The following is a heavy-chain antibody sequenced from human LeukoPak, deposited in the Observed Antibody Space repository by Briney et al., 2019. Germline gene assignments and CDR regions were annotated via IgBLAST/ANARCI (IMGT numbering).Heavy chain of an antibody. CDR3: ARDRALTGDLDY. V-gene: IGHV1-2*02. J-gene: IGHJ4*02. CDR2: INPNSGGT. CDR1: GYTFTGYY. D-gene: IGHD7-27*01. Sequence: ASVKVSCKASGYTFTGYYMHWVRQAPGQGLEWMGWINPNSGGTNYAQTFQGRVTMTRDTSISTAYMELSRLRSDDTAVYYCARDRALTGDLDYWGQGTLVTVSS.